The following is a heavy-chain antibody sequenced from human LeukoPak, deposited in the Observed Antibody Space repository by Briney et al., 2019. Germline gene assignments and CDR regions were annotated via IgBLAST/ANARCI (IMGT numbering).Heavy chain of an antibody. CDR1: GYTFTGYY. Sequence: ASVKVSCKASGYTFTGYYMHWVRQAPGQGLEWMGWINPNSGGTNYAQKFQGRVTITRDTSASTAYMELSSLRSEDTAVYYCARDPITMIVPGWVESGQTPWDYYGMDVWGQGTTVTVSS. CDR2: INPNSGGT. D-gene: IGHD3-22*01. CDR3: ARDPITMIVPGWVESGQTPWDYYGMDV. J-gene: IGHJ6*02. V-gene: IGHV1-2*02.